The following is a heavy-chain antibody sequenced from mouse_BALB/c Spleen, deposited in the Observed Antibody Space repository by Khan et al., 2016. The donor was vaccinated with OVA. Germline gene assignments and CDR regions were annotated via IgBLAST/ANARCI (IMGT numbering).Heavy chain of an antibody. J-gene: IGHJ2*01. V-gene: IGHV1S137*01. Sequence: QVQLQQSGHELVRPGVSVKIYCKGSGYTFTDYAMYWVKQSHAESLEWIGLISTYSGNTNYNQKFKGKANMTVDKSYTTAYMELARLTSEDSAIYYCARPAYDGYYDYWGQGTTLTVSS. D-gene: IGHD2-3*01. CDR2: ISTYSGNT. CDR3: ARPAYDGYYDY. CDR1: GYTFTDYA.